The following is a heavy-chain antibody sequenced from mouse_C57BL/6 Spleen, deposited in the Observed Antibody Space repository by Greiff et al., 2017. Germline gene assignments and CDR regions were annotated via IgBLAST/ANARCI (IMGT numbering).Heavy chain of an antibody. V-gene: IGHV1-80*01. CDR1: GYAFRSYW. D-gene: IGHD1-1*01. J-gene: IGHJ1*03. CDR3: ARDLYYGSSHWYFDV. CDR2: IYPGDGDT. Sequence: QVQLKESGAELVKPGASVKISCTASGYAFRSYWMNWVKQRPGKGLEWIGQIYPGDGDTNYNGKFKGKATLTADKSSSTAYMQLSSLTSEDSAVYCCARDLYYGSSHWYFDVGGTGTTVTVSS.